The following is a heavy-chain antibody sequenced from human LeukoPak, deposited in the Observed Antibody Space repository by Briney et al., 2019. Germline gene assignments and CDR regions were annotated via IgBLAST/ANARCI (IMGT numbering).Heavy chain of an antibody. J-gene: IGHJ4*02. CDR3: ARGRLALYSSSLYYFDY. D-gene: IGHD6-13*01. CDR2: IYYSGST. Sequence: SETLSLTCTVSGGSISSSSYYWGWIRQPPGKGLEWIGSIYYSGSTYYNPSLKSRVTISVDTSKNQFSLKLSSVTAADTAVYYCARGRLALYSSSLYYFDYWGQGTLVTVSS. V-gene: IGHV4-39*01. CDR1: GGSISSSSYY.